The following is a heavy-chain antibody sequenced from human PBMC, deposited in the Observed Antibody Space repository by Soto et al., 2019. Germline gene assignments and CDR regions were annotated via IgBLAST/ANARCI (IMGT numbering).Heavy chain of an antibody. Sequence: GESLKISCKGSGYSFAGYWITWVRQKPGKGLEWMGRIDPSDSQTHYSPSFRGHVTISVTKSITTVFLQWSSLRASDTAMYYCARQIYDSDTGPNFQYYFDSWGQGTPVTVSS. J-gene: IGHJ4*02. D-gene: IGHD3-22*01. V-gene: IGHV5-10-1*01. CDR3: ARQIYDSDTGPNFQYYFDS. CDR2: IDPSDSQT. CDR1: GYSFAGYW.